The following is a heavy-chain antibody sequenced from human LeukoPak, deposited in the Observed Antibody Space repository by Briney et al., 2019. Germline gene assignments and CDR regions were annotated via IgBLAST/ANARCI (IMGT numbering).Heavy chain of an antibody. J-gene: IGHJ4*02. D-gene: IGHD1-1*01. V-gene: IGHV4-59*01. CDR1: GGSISTYS. CDR3: ARVGDWNDLVY. Sequence: SQTLSLTSTVSGGSISTYSWSWIRQPPGKGMEWIGYISYTVTSNYNPSLKSRVTISVDTSKNQFSLKLSSVTAADTAVYYCARVGDWNDLVYWGQGTLVTVSS. CDR2: ISYTVTS.